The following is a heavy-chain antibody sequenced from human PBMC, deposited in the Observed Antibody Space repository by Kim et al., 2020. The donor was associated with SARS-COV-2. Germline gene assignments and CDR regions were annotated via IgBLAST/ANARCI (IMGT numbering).Heavy chain of an antibody. Sequence: YAQKLQGRVTMTTDTSSSTAYMELRSLRSDDTAVYYCARDEKMVMGAFDIWGQGTMVTVSS. D-gene: IGHD2-21*01. J-gene: IGHJ3*02. CDR3: ARDEKMVMGAFDI. V-gene: IGHV1-18*01.